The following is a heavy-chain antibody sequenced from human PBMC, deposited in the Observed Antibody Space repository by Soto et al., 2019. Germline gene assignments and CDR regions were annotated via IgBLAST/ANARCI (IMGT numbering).Heavy chain of an antibody. D-gene: IGHD3-10*01. CDR3: ARGRGYYYGSGVALGYYYYGMDV. CDR1: GGSFSGYY. CDR2: INHSGST. J-gene: IGHJ6*02. V-gene: IGHV4-34*01. Sequence: SETLSLTCAVYGGSFSGYYWSWIRQPPGKGLEWIGEINHSGSTNYNPSLKSRVTISVDTSKNQFSLKLSSVTAADTAVYYCARGRGYYYGSGVALGYYYYGMDVWGQGTTLTVSS.